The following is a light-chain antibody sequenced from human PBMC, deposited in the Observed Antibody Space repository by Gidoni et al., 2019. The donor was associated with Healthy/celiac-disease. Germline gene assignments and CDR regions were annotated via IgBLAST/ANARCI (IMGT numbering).Light chain of an antibody. CDR2: DDS. V-gene: IGLV3-21*02. J-gene: IGLJ1*01. CDR1: NIGSKS. Sequence: SYVLPQQPSMSVAPGQTARITCGGNNIGSKSVHWYQQKPGQAPVLVVDDDSDRPSGITERFSGSNSGNTATLTISRVEAGDEADYYCQVWDSSSDHHVFGTGNKVTVL. CDR3: QVWDSSSDHHV.